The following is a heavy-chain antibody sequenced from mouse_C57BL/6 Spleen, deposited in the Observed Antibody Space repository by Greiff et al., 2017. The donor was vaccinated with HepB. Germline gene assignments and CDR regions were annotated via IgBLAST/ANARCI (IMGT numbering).Heavy chain of an antibody. CDR1: GFTFSDYG. Sequence: DVKLVESGGGLVKPGGSLKLSCAASGFTFSDYGMHWVRQAPEKGLEWVAYISSGSSTIYYADTVKGRFTISRDNAKNTLFLQMTSLRSEDTAMYYCARPSGTRGYWYFDVWGTGTTVTVSS. CDR2: ISSGSSTI. D-gene: IGHD4-1*01. CDR3: ARPSGTRGYWYFDV. J-gene: IGHJ1*03. V-gene: IGHV5-17*01.